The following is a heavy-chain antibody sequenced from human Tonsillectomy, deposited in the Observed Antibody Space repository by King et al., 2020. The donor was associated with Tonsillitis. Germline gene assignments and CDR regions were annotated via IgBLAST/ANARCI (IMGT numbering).Heavy chain of an antibody. Sequence: QLVQSGGGVVQPGRSLRLSCAASGFTFNSYAMHWVRQAPGKGLEWVAVISYDGSNTYYADSVKGRFIISRDNSKNTLYLQMNSLRAGDTAVYYCERIGAAGLGGYFDYWGQGTLVTVSS. V-gene: IGHV3-30*04. D-gene: IGHD6-13*01. CDR3: ERIGAAGLGGYFDY. CDR2: ISYDGSNT. CDR1: GFTFNSYA. J-gene: IGHJ4*02.